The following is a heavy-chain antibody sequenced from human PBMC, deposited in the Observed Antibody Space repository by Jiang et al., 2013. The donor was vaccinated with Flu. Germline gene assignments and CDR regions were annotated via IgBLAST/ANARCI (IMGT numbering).Heavy chain of an antibody. V-gene: IGHV5-10-1*01. CDR1: SFTNYY. CDR2: VESDDSSA. D-gene: IGHD1-1*01. CDR3: ARQETGTTVDYYYYSMDV. J-gene: IGHJ6*02. Sequence: SFTNYYITWVRQMPGKGLEWMGRVESDDSSADYSPSFQGHVTLSADKSINTAYLQWSSLKASDTAMYYCARQETGTTVDYYYYSMDVWGQGTTVTFSS.